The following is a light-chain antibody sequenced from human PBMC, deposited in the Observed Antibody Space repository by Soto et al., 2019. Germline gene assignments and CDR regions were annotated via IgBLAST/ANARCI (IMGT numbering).Light chain of an antibody. V-gene: IGKV1D-12*01. CDR1: QGVYSW. CDR2: AAS. J-gene: IGKJ4*01. Sequence: DIQMTQSPSSVSASVGERVTITCRASQGVYSWVAWYQQAPGKAPKLLISAASTLRGGVPSRFSGSGSGTDFTRTISSLQPEDVATYYCQQAYNFPLTFGGGTKVEIK. CDR3: QQAYNFPLT.